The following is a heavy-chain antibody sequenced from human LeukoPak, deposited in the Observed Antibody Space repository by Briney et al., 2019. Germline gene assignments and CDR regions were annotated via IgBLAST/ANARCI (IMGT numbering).Heavy chain of an antibody. CDR3: ARGVFQYGMDV. V-gene: IGHV4-59*01. Sequence: SETLSLTCTVSGGSISSYYWSWIRQPPGKGLEWIGYIYYSGSTNYNPSLKSRVTISVDTSKNQFSLKLSSVTAADTAVYYCARGVFQYGMDVWGQGTTVTVSS. CDR1: GGSISSYY. J-gene: IGHJ6*02. CDR2: IYYSGST. D-gene: IGHD2-8*01.